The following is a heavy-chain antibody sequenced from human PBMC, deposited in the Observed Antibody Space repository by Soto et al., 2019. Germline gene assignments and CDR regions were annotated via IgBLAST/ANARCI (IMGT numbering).Heavy chain of an antibody. Sequence: GASVKVSCKASGGTFSSYAISWVRQAPGQGLEWMGGIIPIFGTANYAQKFQGRVTITADESTSTAYMELSSLRSEDTAVYYCARGYYGSGSGRYYYYGMDVWGQGTTVTVSS. CDR1: GGTFSSYA. CDR2: IIPIFGTA. CDR3: ARGYYGSGSGRYYYYGMDV. J-gene: IGHJ6*02. D-gene: IGHD3-10*01. V-gene: IGHV1-69*13.